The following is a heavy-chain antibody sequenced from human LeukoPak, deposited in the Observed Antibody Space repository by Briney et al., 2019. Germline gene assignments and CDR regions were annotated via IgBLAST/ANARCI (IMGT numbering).Heavy chain of an antibody. CDR1: GFTFSSYD. D-gene: IGHD1-26*01. V-gene: IGHV3-13*01. J-gene: IGHJ4*02. Sequence: GGSLRLSCAASGFTFSSYDMHWVRQATGKGLEWVSAIGTAGDTYYPGSVKGRFTISRENAKNSLYLQMNSLRAGDTAVYYCARLTVGATKDYWGQGTLVTVSS. CDR2: IGTAGDT. CDR3: ARLTVGATKDY.